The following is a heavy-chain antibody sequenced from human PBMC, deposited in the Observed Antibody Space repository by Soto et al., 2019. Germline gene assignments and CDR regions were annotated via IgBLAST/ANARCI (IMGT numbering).Heavy chain of an antibody. D-gene: IGHD6-19*01. CDR2: ISAYNGNT. J-gene: IGHJ6*03. Sequence: QDQLVQSGVEVKKPGASVKVSCKASGYSFTNYGITWVRQAPGQGFEWMGWISAYNGNTNYAQKFQGRVTMTTDASTSTXXXXXXXLXXXXXAVYYCARDRGVAPPVAGNTHYYYYMDVWGKGTTVTVSS. CDR3: ARDRGVAPPVAGNTHYYYYMDV. CDR1: GYSFTNYG. V-gene: IGHV1-18*01.